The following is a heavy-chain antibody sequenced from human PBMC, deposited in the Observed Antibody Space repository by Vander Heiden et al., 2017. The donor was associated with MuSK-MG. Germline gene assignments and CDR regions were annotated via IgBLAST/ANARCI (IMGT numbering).Heavy chain of an antibody. D-gene: IGHD3-10*01. CDR1: GFTFRSYS. CDR2: ISSSSSYI. Sequence: EGQLVESGGGLVQPGGSLSLSCVASGFTFRSYSMNWVRQAPGKGVEWVSSISSSSSYINYADSVKDRFTISRDNAKNSLYLQMNSLRAEDTAVYYCARDLRLGRGDPYGNPYFQHWGQGTLVTVSS. V-gene: IGHV3-21*01. CDR3: ARDLRLGRGDPYGNPYFQH. J-gene: IGHJ1*01.